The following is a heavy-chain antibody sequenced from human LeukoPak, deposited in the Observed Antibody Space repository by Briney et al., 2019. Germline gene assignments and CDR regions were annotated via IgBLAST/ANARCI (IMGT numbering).Heavy chain of an antibody. CDR2: IYHSGST. CDR3: ARDGRYYDSSGYIRGFDY. J-gene: IGHJ4*02. V-gene: IGHV4-4*02. Sequence: TSETLSLTCAVSGGSISSSNWWSWVRQPPGKGLEWIGEIYHSGSTNYNPSLKSRVTISVDKSKNQFSLKLSSVTAADTAVYYCARDGRYYDSSGYIRGFDYWGQGTLVTVSS. CDR1: GGSISSSNW. D-gene: IGHD3-22*01.